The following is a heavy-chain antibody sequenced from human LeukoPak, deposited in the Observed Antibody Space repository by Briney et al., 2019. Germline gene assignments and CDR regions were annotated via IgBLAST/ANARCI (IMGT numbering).Heavy chain of an antibody. Sequence: GGSLRLSCAASGFTFSSCAMSWVRQAPGKGLEWVSVIYSGGSTYYADSVKGRFTISRDNSKNTLYLQMNSLRAEDTAVYYCASPQGGSSAYYFDYWGQGTLVTVSS. V-gene: IGHV3-66*01. CDR3: ASPQGGSSAYYFDY. D-gene: IGHD6-6*01. CDR2: IYSGGST. J-gene: IGHJ4*02. CDR1: GFTFSSCA.